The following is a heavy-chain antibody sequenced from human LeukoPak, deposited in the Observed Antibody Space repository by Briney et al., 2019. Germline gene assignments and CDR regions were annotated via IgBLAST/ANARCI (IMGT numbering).Heavy chain of an antibody. D-gene: IGHD2-2*01. J-gene: IGHJ4*02. Sequence: PSETLSLTCAVSGGSFSGYYWSWIRQPPGKGLEWIGEINHSGSTNYNPSLKSRVTISVDTSKNQFSLKLSSVTAADTAVYYCARGARYVFDYWGQGTLVTVSS. CDR1: GGSFSGYY. CDR3: ARGARYVFDY. V-gene: IGHV4-34*01. CDR2: INHSGST.